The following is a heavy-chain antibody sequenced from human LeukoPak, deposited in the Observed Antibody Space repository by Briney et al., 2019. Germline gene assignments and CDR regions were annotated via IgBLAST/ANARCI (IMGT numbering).Heavy chain of an antibody. CDR1: GFTFFSYN. J-gene: IGHJ6*04. D-gene: IGHD3-10*02. V-gene: IGHV3-21*01. Sequence: PGGSLRLSCAASGFTFFSYNMNWVRQAPGKGLEWVSSISSSSSSYKYYADSVKGRFTISRDNAKNSLYLQMNSLRAEDTAVYYCAELGITMIGGVWGKGTTVTISS. CDR2: ISSSSSSYK. CDR3: AELGITMIGGV.